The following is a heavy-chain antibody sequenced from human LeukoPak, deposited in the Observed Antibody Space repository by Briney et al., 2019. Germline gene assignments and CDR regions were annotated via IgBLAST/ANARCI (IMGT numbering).Heavy chain of an antibody. J-gene: IGHJ6*04. CDR3: ARVVVPAAMDYGMDV. Sequence: ASVKVSCKASGGTFSSYAISWVRQAPGQGLEWMGGIIPIFGTANYAQKFQGRATITADESTSTAYMELSSLRSEDTAVYYCARVVVPAAMDYGMDVWGKGTTVTVSS. V-gene: IGHV1-69*13. D-gene: IGHD2-2*01. CDR2: IIPIFGTA. CDR1: GGTFSSYA.